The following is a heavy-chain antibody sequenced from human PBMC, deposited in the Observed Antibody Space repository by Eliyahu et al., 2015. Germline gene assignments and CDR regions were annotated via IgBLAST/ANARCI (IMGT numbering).Heavy chain of an antibody. V-gene: IGHV3-48*02. CDR1: GFSINHYS. CDR3: ARYHYGSDFDY. J-gene: IGHJ4*02. CDR2: IDSSSSTI. Sequence: EVVLVESGGGLVHPGGSLRLSCAASGFSINHYSMSWIRQAPGKRLEWVSYIDSSSSTIYYADSVKGRFTISRDNAKNSVSLQMNSLRDEDTAVYYCARYHYGSDFDYWGQGTLVAVSS. D-gene: IGHD3-10*01.